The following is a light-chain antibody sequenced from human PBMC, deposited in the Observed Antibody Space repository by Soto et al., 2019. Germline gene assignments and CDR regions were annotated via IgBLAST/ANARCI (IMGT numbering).Light chain of an antibody. CDR3: SSYAGSNVGV. V-gene: IGLV2-8*01. CDR1: SSDVGGYNY. J-gene: IGLJ3*02. Sequence: QSALTQPPSASGSPGQSVTISCTGTSSDVGGYNYVSWYQQHPGKAPKLMIYEVSTRPSGVPDRFSGSKSGNTASLTVSGLQAVDEADYYCSSYAGSNVGVFGGGTKLTVL. CDR2: EVS.